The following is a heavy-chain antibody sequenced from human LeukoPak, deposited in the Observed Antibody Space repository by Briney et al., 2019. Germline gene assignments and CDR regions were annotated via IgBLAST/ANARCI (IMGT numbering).Heavy chain of an antibody. CDR2: IIPIFGTA. Sequence: VKVSCKAAGGTFSSYAISWVRQAPGQGLEWMGGIIPIFGTANYAQKFQGRVTITADESTSTAYMELSSLRSEDTAVYYCASAPRYQLLLEAFDIWGQGTMVTVPS. D-gene: IGHD2-2*01. CDR3: ASAPRYQLLLEAFDI. V-gene: IGHV1-69*13. CDR1: GGTFSSYA. J-gene: IGHJ3*02.